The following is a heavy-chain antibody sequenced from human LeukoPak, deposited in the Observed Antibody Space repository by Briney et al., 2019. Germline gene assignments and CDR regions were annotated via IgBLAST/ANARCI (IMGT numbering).Heavy chain of an antibody. J-gene: IGHJ3*01. V-gene: IGHV3-7*01. CDR2: MKGDGSEK. Sequence: PGGSLRLSCVASGFTFSTYWMTWVRQAPGKGLEWVANMKGDGSEKHYVDSVMGRFTISRDNAKSSLYLQMNSLRAEDSAVYYCARPAYTAAYDLWGQGTMVTVSS. D-gene: IGHD3-16*01. CDR1: GFTFSTYW. CDR3: ARPAYTAAYDL.